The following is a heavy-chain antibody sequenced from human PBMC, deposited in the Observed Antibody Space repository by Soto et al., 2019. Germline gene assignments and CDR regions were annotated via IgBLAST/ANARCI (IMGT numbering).Heavy chain of an antibody. V-gene: IGHV3-30*04. Sequence: PGWSLRLSCAASGCSFSSCPMHWVRRAAGKGLEWLAVISDGGHEYYADSVKGRFSISRDNYKNTMSLQMNSMRPEDTAEHFCPVASRGTSYGFDRCRQGTT. CDR3: PVASRGTSYGFDR. J-gene: IGHJ6*02. CDR2: ISDGGHE. CDR1: GCSFSSCP. D-gene: IGHD3-10*01.